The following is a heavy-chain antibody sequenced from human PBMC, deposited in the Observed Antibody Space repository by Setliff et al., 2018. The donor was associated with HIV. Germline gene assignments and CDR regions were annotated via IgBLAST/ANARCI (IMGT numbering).Heavy chain of an antibody. D-gene: IGHD5-18*01. V-gene: IGHV4-39*01. J-gene: IGHJ4*02. CDR1: VAPSAVVVTT. CDR2: IYFTGSA. CDR3: ARHLAMGGIQLWFVDDYFDY. Sequence: SETLSSPALSLVAPSAVVVTTGAGSGSPQGRDWSGLAIYFTGSAYYNPSLKSRVTISVDTSKNQFSLKLSSVTAADTAVYYCARHLAMGGIQLWFVDDYFDYWGQGTLVTVSS.